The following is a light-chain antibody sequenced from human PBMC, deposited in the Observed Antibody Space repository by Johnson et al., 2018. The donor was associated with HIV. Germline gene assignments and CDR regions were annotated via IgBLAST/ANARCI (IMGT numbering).Light chain of an antibody. CDR2: ENN. Sequence: QSVLTQPPSVSAAPGQKVTISCSGSSSNIGNNYVSWYQQLPGTAPKLLIYENNKRPSGIPDRFSGSKSGTSATMGITGLQTGDEDDYYCGTWESSLSVNYFFGTGTKVTVL. CDR3: GTWESSLSVNYF. J-gene: IGLJ1*01. CDR1: SSNIGNNY. V-gene: IGLV1-51*02.